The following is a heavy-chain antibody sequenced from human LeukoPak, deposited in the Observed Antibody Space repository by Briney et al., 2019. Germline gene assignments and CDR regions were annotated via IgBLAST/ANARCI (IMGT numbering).Heavy chain of an antibody. CDR3: AREGKKYYYDSSGYCFPDY. D-gene: IGHD3-22*01. Sequence: GGSLRLSCAASGFTFSSYWMTWVRQAPGKGLEWVANMDGDGGEKNYVDSVKGRFTISRDNAKNSLYLQMNSLRAEDTAVYYCAREGKKYYYDSSGYCFPDYWGQGTLVTVSS. V-gene: IGHV3-7*01. CDR1: GFTFSSYW. CDR2: MDGDGGEK. J-gene: IGHJ4*02.